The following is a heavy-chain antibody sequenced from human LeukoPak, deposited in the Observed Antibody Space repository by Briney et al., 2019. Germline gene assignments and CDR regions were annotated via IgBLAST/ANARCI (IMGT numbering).Heavy chain of an antibody. D-gene: IGHD6-19*01. Sequence: GGSLRLSCAASGFTFSTYEMTCVRQAPGKGLEWVSYISSSGATIYYADSVKGRFTISRDNANNSLYLQMNTLRAEDTAVYYCARGTYSSGWYHYWGQGTLVTVSS. CDR1: GFTFSTYE. CDR3: ARGTYSSGWYHY. V-gene: IGHV3-48*03. CDR2: ISSSGATI. J-gene: IGHJ4*02.